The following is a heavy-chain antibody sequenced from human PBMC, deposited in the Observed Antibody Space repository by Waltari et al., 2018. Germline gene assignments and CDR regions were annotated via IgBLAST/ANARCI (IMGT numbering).Heavy chain of an antibody. CDR2: ISSSGSTI. Sequence: RQAPGKGLEWVSYISSSGSTIYYADSVKGRFTISRDNAKNSLYLQMNSLRAEDTAVYYCARCAGLNNLTPFDYWGQGTLVTVSS. J-gene: IGHJ4*02. D-gene: IGHD1-1*01. V-gene: IGHV3-11*01. CDR3: ARCAGLNNLTPFDY.